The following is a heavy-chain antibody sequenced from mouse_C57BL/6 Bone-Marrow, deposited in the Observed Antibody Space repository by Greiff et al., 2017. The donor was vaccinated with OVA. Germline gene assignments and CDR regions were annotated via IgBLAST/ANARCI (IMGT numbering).Heavy chain of an antibody. CDR3: ARVFSYYYGSRYYAMDY. CDR1: GFTFSDYY. D-gene: IGHD1-1*01. CDR2: INYDGSST. Sequence: EVHLVESEGGLVQPGSSMKLSCTASGFTFSDYYMAWVRQVPEKGLEWVANINYDGSSTYYLDSLKSRFIISRDNAKNILYLQMSSLKSEDTATYYCARVFSYYYGSRYYAMDYWGQGTSVTVSS. V-gene: IGHV5-16*01. J-gene: IGHJ4*01.